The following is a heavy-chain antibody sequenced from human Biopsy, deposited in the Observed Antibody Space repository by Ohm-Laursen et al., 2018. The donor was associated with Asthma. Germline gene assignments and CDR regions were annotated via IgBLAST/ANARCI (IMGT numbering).Heavy chain of an antibody. D-gene: IGHD2-15*01. V-gene: IGHV3-7*03. Sequence: SLRLSCTASGFSFDDCAMHWVRQAPGKGLEWVANIKEDGSEKNYVDSVKGRFTISRDNGKNALYLQMNSLRAEDTAVYYCARDVDLRSVYWGQGTQVTVSS. J-gene: IGHJ4*02. CDR2: IKEDGSEK. CDR1: GFSFDDCA. CDR3: ARDVDLRSVY.